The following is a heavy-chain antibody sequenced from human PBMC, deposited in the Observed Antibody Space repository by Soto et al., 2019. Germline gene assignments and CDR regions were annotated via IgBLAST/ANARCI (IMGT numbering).Heavy chain of an antibody. D-gene: IGHD5-12*01. J-gene: IGHJ6*02. CDR1: GGTFSRYA. Sequence: PVKVSCPCSGGTFSRYAISWVRQAPGQGIEWMGGIIPIFGTANYAQKFQGRVTITADKSTSTAYMELSSLRSEDTDVYYCARRREPRWMCNPTHPYYGMYGCGQRTTVTV. CDR2: IIPIFGTA. V-gene: IGHV1-69*06. CDR3: ARRREPRWMCNPTHPYYGMYG.